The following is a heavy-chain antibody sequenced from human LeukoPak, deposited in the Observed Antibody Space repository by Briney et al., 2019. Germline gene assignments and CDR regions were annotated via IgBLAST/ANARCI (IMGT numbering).Heavy chain of an antibody. CDR3: AGQWLRLGPIDY. CDR2: ISGNGDNT. D-gene: IGHD5-12*01. V-gene: IGHV3-23*01. J-gene: IGHJ4*02. CDR1: GFTFSSYD. Sequence: PGGSLRLSCAAPGFTFSSYDMSWVRQAPGKGLEWLSSISGNGDNTYYADSVKGRFTISRDNSKDTLYLQMNSLRVDDTAVYYCAGQWLRLGPIDYWGQGTLVSVSS.